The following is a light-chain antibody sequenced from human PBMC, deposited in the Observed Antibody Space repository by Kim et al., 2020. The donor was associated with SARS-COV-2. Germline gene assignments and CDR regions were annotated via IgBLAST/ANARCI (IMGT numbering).Light chain of an antibody. J-gene: IGLJ3*02. CDR3: ISFTSGSTWV. Sequence: GQTITIACTGTRSEIGVYNYVSWYQYLPGKAPRLMICGVNERPPGVSHRFSGAKSGNTASLTISGLQPDDEADYFCISFTSGSTWVFGGGTKVTVL. V-gene: IGLV2-14*03. CDR1: RSEIGVYNY. CDR2: GVN.